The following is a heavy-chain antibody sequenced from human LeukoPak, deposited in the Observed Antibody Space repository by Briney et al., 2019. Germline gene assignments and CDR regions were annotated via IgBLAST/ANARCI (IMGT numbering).Heavy chain of an antibody. CDR2: IYHSGST. Sequence: PSETLSLTCTVSGYSISSGYYWGWIRQPPGKGLEWIGSIYHSGSTYYNPSLKSRVTISVDTSKNQFSLKLSSVTAADTAVYYCARDLHYDSSGYYYGYWGQGTLVTVSS. D-gene: IGHD3-22*01. J-gene: IGHJ4*02. CDR1: GYSISSGYY. CDR3: ARDLHYDSSGYYYGY. V-gene: IGHV4-38-2*02.